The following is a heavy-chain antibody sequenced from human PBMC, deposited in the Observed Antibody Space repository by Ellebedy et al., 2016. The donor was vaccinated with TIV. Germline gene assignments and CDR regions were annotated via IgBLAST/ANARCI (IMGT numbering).Heavy chain of an antibody. J-gene: IGHJ5*02. CDR2: ISYDGSEF. D-gene: IGHD3-16*01. CDR1: GFTFISYG. Sequence: GGSLRLSXAASGFTFISYGMHWVRQAPGKGLEWVAIISYDGSEFYYGDSVKGRFTISRDNAKNSLYLQMNSLRAEDTAVYYCARMGVMPSNLWSLNPWGQGTLVTVSS. CDR3: ARMGVMPSNLWSLNP. V-gene: IGHV3-30*03.